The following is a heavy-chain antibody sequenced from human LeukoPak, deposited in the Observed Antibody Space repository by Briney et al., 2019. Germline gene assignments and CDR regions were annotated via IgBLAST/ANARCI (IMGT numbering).Heavy chain of an antibody. D-gene: IGHD6-19*01. CDR3: AKMVHTEQWLVPFDY. CDR1: GFTFSSYA. J-gene: IGHJ4*02. CDR2: ISDSGGST. V-gene: IGHV3-23*01. Sequence: GGSLRLSCAASGFTFSSYAMTWVRQAPGKGLEWVSGISDSGGSTYYADSVKGRFTISRDNSKNTMYLQMNSLRAEDTAVYYCAKMVHTEQWLVPFDYWGQGTLVTVSS.